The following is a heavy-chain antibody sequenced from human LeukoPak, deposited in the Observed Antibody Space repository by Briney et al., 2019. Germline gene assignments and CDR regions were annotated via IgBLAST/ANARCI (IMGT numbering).Heavy chain of an antibody. CDR1: GYNFTGYY. V-gene: IGHV1-2*02. CDR2: INPNRGAT. J-gene: IGHJ4*02. Sequence: ASVKVSCKASGYNFTGYYMHWVRQAPGQGLEWLGWINPNRGATSYAQKFQGRVTMTRDTSINTAYMDLSRLRSDDTAVYYCARVRYRLAETYIDYWGQGTLVTVSS. D-gene: IGHD3-16*01. CDR3: ARVRYRLAETYIDY.